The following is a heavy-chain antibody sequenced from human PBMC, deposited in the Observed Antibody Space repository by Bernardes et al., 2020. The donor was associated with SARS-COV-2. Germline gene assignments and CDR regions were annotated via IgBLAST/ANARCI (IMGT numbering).Heavy chain of an antibody. V-gene: IGHV5-51*01. CDR1: GYTFTTYW. CDR3: TKGRGRGVILNRLDS. Sequence: ESLKLSCKGSGYTFTTYWIGWVRPVPGRGPEWMGVIFPRDYDTRYSPSFQGQVTISADRSASTAYLQWNSLKASDTAIYYCTKGRGRGVILNRLDSWGQGARVTVSS. CDR2: IFPRDYDT. D-gene: IGHD3-10*01. J-gene: IGHJ5*01.